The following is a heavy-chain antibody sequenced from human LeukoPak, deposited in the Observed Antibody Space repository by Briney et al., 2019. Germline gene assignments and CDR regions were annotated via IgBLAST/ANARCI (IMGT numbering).Heavy chain of an antibody. CDR2: FSGTSDNT. V-gene: IGHV3-23*01. CDR1: GFTFSSYA. Sequence: PGGSLRLSCAASGFTFSSYAMSWVRQAPGKGLEWVATFSGTSDNTYYPGSVKGRFTISRDNSKNTLFLQMNSLRAEDTAVYFCAKRAPYYFDYCGQGTLVTVSS. CDR3: AKRAPYYFDY. J-gene: IGHJ4*02.